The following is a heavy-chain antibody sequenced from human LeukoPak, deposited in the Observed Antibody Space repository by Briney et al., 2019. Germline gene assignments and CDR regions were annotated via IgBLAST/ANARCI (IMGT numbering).Heavy chain of an antibody. CDR3: AREGQWGPLGYMDV. J-gene: IGHJ6*03. Sequence: GASVTVSCKASGYTFTSYGISWVRQAPGQGLEWMGWISAYNGNTNYAQKLHGRVTMTTNTSTSTAYMELRSLRSDDTAVYYCAREGQWGPLGYMDVWGKGTTVTVSS. CDR2: ISAYNGNT. V-gene: IGHV1-18*01. D-gene: IGHD1-26*01. CDR1: GYTFTSYG.